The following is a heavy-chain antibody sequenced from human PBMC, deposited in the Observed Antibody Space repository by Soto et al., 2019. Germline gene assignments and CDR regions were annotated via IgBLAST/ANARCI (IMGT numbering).Heavy chain of an antibody. D-gene: IGHD6-19*01. CDR2: IYSSGST. CDR1: GGSISSYY. V-gene: IGHV4-59*01. CDR3: ARVERGWAVAGTVKVEYFQH. J-gene: IGHJ1*01. Sequence: QVQLQESGPGLVKPSETLSLTCTVSGGSISSYYWSWIRQPPGKGLEWIGYIYSSGSTNYNPSLKSRVTLSVDTSKNQFSLKLSSVTAADTAVYYCARVERGWAVAGTVKVEYFQHWGQGTLVTVSS.